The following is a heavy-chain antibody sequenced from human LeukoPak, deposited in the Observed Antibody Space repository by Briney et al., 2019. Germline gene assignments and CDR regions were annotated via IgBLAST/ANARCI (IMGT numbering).Heavy chain of an antibody. CDR1: GCTFSRYG. CDR3: ARTRSSGYLTLDY. V-gene: IGHV3-48*01. Sequence: GGPLRLSCPACGCTFSRYGMNWLRQAPGKGLDWISYIITRGGAKNYADYVKGRFTISRDNAENSLYLQMSSLRAEDTAVYYCARTRSSGYLTLDYWGQGTLGTVSS. CDR2: IITRGGAK. D-gene: IGHD3-22*01. J-gene: IGHJ4*02.